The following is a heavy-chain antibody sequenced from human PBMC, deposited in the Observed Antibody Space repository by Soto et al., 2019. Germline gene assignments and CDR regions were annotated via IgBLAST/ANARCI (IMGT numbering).Heavy chain of an antibody. J-gene: IGHJ6*02. CDR2: IDWDDDK. CDR3: ARLKRPDYYYYGMDV. CDR1: GLSLSTSGMC. Sequence: SGPTLVNPTRTLTLTCTFSGLSLSTSGMCVSWIRQPPGKALEWPALIDWDDDKYYSTSLKTRLTISKDTSKNQVVLTMTNMEPVDTATYYCARLKRPDYYYYGMDVWGQGTTVTVSS. D-gene: IGHD6-6*01. V-gene: IGHV2-70*01.